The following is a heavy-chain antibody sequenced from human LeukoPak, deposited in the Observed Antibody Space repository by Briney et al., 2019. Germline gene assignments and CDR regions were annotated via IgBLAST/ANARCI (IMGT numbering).Heavy chain of an antibody. J-gene: IGHJ4*02. CDR1: GGSMSSHF. CDR3: ARDDYGDY. Sequence: SETLSLTCTVSGGSMSSHFWTWIRQPAGKGLEWIGRIYSSGSTNLNPSLKSRVTMSLDTSKNQFSLKLSSVTAADTAVYYCARDDYGDYWGQGTLVTVSS. CDR2: IYSSGST. V-gene: IGHV4-4*07.